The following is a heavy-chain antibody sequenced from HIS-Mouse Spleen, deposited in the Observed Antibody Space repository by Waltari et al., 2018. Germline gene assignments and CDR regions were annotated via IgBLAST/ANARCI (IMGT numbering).Heavy chain of an antibody. CDR2: IYYSGST. CDR1: GGSISSSSYD. CDR3: AREIPYSSSWYDWYFDL. D-gene: IGHD6-13*01. Sequence: QLQLQESGPGLVKPSETLSLTSTAAGGSISSSSYDWGWIRQPPGKGLEWIGSIYYSGSTYYNPSLKSRVTISVDTSKNQFSLKLSSVTAADTAVYYCAREIPYSSSWYDWYFDLWGRGTLVTVSS. V-gene: IGHV4-39*07. J-gene: IGHJ2*01.